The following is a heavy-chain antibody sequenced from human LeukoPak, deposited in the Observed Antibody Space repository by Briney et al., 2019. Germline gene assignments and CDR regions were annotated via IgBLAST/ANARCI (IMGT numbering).Heavy chain of an antibody. CDR2: MNPNSGNT. J-gene: IGHJ4*02. Sequence: PGASVKVSCKASGYTFTSYYINWVRQATGQGLEWMGWMNPNSGNTGYAQKFQGRVTMTRNTSISTAYMELSRLRSEDTAVYYCARNRAVAGVRGPLGYWGQGTLVTVSS. V-gene: IGHV1-8*01. CDR1: GYTFTSYY. D-gene: IGHD6-19*01. CDR3: ARNRAVAGVRGPLGY.